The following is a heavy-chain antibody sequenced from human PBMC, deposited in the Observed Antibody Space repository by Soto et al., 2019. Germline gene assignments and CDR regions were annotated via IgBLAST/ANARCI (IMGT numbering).Heavy chain of an antibody. Sequence: GSLRLSCAASGFTFSSHDMHWVRQVTGKSLEWVSAIGTAGDAYYPASAQGRFTISRENAKNSLYLEMNSLRAGDSAIYYCARGRCSGGSCYYFDYWGQGTLVTVSS. J-gene: IGHJ4*02. CDR1: GFTFSSHD. D-gene: IGHD2-15*01. CDR3: ARGRCSGGSCYYFDY. CDR2: IGTAGDA. V-gene: IGHV3-13*01.